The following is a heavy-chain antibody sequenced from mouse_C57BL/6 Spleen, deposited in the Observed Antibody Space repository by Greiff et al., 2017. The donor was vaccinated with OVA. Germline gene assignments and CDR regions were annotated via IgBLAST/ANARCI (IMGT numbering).Heavy chain of an antibody. J-gene: IGHJ3*01. D-gene: IGHD2-3*01. V-gene: IGHV5-16*01. Sequence: EVKLMESEGGLVQPGSSMKLSCTASGFTFSDYYMAWVRQVPEKGLEWVANINYDGSSTYYLDSLKSRFIISRDNAKNILYLQMSSLKSEDTATFYCARGRWLFAYWGKGTLVTVSA. CDR1: GFTFSDYY. CDR3: ARGRWLFAY. CDR2: INYDGSST.